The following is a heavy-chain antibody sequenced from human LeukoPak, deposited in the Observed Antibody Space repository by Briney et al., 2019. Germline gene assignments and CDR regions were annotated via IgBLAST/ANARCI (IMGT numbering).Heavy chain of an antibody. J-gene: IGHJ1*01. CDR2: ITINSGDT. V-gene: IGHV3-23*01. D-gene: IGHD4-17*01. Sequence: PSGGSLRLSCAASGYTFSNYAMSWVRQAPGKGLEWVSAITINSGDTYYADSVKGRFTISSDNSKNTLYLQMNSLRAEDTAVYYCAKDSGYGDYGGEYSQHWGQGTLVTVSS. CDR3: AKDSGYGDYGGEYSQH. CDR1: GYTFSNYA.